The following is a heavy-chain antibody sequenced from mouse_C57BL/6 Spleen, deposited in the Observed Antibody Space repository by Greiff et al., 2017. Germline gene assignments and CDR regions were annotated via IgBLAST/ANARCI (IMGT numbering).Heavy chain of an antibody. CDR3: ARNLDNCYFDV. D-gene: IGHD3-3*01. CDR2: ISYSGSN. CDR1: GYSITSGYY. V-gene: IGHV3-6*01. J-gene: IGHJ1*03. Sequence: EVKLMESGPGLVKPSQSLSLTCSVTGYSITSGYYWNWIRPFPGNKLEWMGYISYSGSNTYNPTLKNRISITRDTANNQFFLMLNAVTTEDTATYYCARNLDNCYFDVGGTGTTLTVSS.